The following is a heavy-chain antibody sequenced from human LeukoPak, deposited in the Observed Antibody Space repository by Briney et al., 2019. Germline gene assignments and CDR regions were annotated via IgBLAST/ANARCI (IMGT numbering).Heavy chain of an antibody. D-gene: IGHD2-15*01. V-gene: IGHV4-38-2*02. CDR2: IYHSGST. CDR1: GYSITRGSY. Sequence: PSETLSLTCTVSGYSITRGSYWGWIRQPPGKGLEWIANIYHSGSTYYNPSLKSRVTISVDTSKNQFSLKLSSVTAADTAVYYCARVAAKTVEYWGQGTLVTVSS. CDR3: ARVAAKTVEY. J-gene: IGHJ4*02.